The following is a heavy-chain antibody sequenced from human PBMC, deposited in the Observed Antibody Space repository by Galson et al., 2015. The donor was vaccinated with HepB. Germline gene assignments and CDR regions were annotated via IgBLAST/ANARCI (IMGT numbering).Heavy chain of an antibody. CDR1: GYTFTNYA. CDR3: ARGVLWFGSCYYYYYGMDV. Sequence: SVKVSCKASGYTFTNYAMNWVRQAPGQGLEWMGWINTNTGNPTYAQGFTGRFVFSLDTSVSTAYLQISSLKAEDTAVYYCARGVLWFGSCYYYYYGMDVWGQGTTVTVSS. CDR2: INTNTGNP. D-gene: IGHD3-10*01. V-gene: IGHV7-4-1*02. J-gene: IGHJ6*02.